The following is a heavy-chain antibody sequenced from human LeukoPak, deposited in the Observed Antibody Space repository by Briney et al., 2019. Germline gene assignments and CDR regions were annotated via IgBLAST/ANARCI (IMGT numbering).Heavy chain of an antibody. Sequence: GGSLRLSCAASGFTFSSYSMNWVRQAPGKGLEWVSSISSSSSYIYYADSVKGRFTISRGNAKNSLYLQMNSLRAEDTAVYYCAKNGLVPELYDYWGQETLVTVSS. CDR2: ISSSSSYI. CDR3: AKNGLVPELYDY. J-gene: IGHJ4*02. D-gene: IGHD1-26*01. V-gene: IGHV3-21*04. CDR1: GFTFSSYS.